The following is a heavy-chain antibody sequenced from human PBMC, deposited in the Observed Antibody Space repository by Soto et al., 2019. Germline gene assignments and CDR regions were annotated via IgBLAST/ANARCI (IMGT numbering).Heavy chain of an antibody. CDR2: IYYSGST. V-gene: IGHV4-30-4*01. D-gene: IGHD2-2*01. J-gene: IGHJ5*02. Sequence: SETLSLTCTVSGGSISSGDYYWSWIRQPPGKGLEWIGYIYYSGSTYYNPSLKSRVTISVDTSKNQFSLKLSSVTAADTAVYYCARVGMKDIVVVPAAPKGYWFDPWGQGTLVTVSS. CDR1: GGSISSGDYY. CDR3: ARVGMKDIVVVPAAPKGYWFDP.